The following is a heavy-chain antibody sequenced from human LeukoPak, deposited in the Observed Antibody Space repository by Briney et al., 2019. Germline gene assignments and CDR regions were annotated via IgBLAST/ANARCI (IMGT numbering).Heavy chain of an antibody. CDR2: ISGSGGST. J-gene: IGHJ4*02. V-gene: IGHV3-23*01. Sequence: GGSLRLSCAASGFTFSSYAMSWVRQAPGKGLEWVSTISGSGGSTYYADSVKGRFTISRDNSKNTLYLQMSSLRAEDTAVYYCAKVVGYSYGSPFDYWGQGTLVTVSS. D-gene: IGHD5-18*01. CDR1: GFTFSSYA. CDR3: AKVVGYSYGSPFDY.